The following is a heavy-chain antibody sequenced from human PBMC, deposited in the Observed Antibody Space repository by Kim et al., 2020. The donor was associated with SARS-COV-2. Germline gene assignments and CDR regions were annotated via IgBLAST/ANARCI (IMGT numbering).Heavy chain of an antibody. Sequence: GGSLRLSCAASGFTFSSYWMSWVRQAPGKGLEWVANIKQDGSEKYYVDSVKGRFTISRDNAKNSLYLQMNSLRAEDTAVYYCTSSSGWDGWYFDLWGRGTLVTVSS. CDR2: IKQDGSEK. CDR3: TSSSGWDGWYFDL. J-gene: IGHJ2*01. CDR1: GFTFSSYW. D-gene: IGHD6-19*01. V-gene: IGHV3-7*03.